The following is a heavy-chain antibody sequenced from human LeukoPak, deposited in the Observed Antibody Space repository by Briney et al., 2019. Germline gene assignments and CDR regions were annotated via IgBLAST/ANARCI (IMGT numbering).Heavy chain of an antibody. V-gene: IGHV3-21*01. D-gene: IGHD2-2*01. J-gene: IGHJ4*02. Sequence: GGSLRLSCAASGFTFSSYAMSWVRQAPGKGLEWVSSISSSSSYIYYADSVKGRFAISRDNAKNSLYLQMNSLRAEDTAVYYCARVSSTGECDYWGQGTLVTVSS. CDR3: ARVSSTGECDY. CDR1: GFTFSSYA. CDR2: ISSSSSYI.